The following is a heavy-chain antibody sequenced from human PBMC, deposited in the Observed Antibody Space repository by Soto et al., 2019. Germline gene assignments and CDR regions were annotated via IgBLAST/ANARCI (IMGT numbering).Heavy chain of an antibody. CDR2: ISDSGST. J-gene: IGHJ2*01. D-gene: IGHD6-6*01. V-gene: IGHV4-39*01. CDR1: GGSISSSSYY. CDR3: ARLLSTCSSGRGYFDL. Sequence: QLQLQESGPGLVKPSETLSLTCTVSGGSISSSSYYWGWVRQPPGKGLEWIGSISDSGSTSYHPSLRSRVTISLETSNNQFSLNLSSVTAADTAVYYCARLLSTCSSGRGYFDLWGRRTLVTVSS.